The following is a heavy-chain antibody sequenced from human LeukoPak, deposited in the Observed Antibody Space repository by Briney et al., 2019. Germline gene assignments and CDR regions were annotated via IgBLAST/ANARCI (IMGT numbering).Heavy chain of an antibody. J-gene: IGHJ4*02. CDR2: TYFRSKWYN. Sequence: SQTLSLTCAISGDSFSSNRATWTWIRQSPSRGLEWLGRTYFRSKWYNDYAVAVKSRITINPDTSKNQFSLPLNSVTPEDTAVYYCARGRGDIDFDYWGQGTLVTVSS. CDR3: ARGRGDIDFDY. V-gene: IGHV6-1*01. CDR1: GDSFSSNRAT.